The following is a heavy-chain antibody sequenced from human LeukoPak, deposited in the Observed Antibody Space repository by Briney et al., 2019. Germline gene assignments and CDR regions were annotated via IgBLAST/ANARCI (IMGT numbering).Heavy chain of an antibody. J-gene: IGHJ5*02. CDR1: GGTFSSYA. Sequence: ASVKVSCKASGGTFSSYAISWVRQAPGQGLEWMGGIIPIFGTANYAQKFQGRVTITTDESTSTAYMELSSLRSEDTAVYYCAREEGLGITGTDERFNWFDPWGQGTLVTVSS. CDR3: AREEGLGITGTDERFNWFDP. V-gene: IGHV1-69*05. D-gene: IGHD1-20*01. CDR2: IIPIFGTA.